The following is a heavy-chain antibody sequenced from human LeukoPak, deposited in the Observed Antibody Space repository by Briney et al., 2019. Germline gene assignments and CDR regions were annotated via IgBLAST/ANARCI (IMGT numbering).Heavy chain of an antibody. J-gene: IGHJ4*02. D-gene: IGHD3-22*01. V-gene: IGHV1-2*02. Sequence: ASVTVSCKASGYTFTGYYMHWVRQAPGQGLEWMGWINPNSGGTNYAQKFQGRVTMTRDTSISTAYMELSRLRSDDTAVYYCARVLYDSSGYYLFDCWGQGTLVTVSS. CDR1: GYTFTGYY. CDR2: INPNSGGT. CDR3: ARVLYDSSGYYLFDC.